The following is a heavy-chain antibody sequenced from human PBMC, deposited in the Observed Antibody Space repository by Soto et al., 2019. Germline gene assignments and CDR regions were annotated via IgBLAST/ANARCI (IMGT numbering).Heavy chain of an antibody. CDR2: IHYTGST. V-gene: IGHV4-61*01. CDR1: GDSIRSENYY. D-gene: IGHD3-22*01. J-gene: IGHJ5*02. Sequence: SETLSLTCSVSGDSIRSENYYWSWIRQTPGRGLEWIGYIHYTGSTNYNPSLKRRVTMSVDTSKNQFSLRLTSVTSTDTAVYYCAREGRYYYDSTGDFRNWFDPWGQGTRVTVSS. CDR3: AREGRYYYDSTGDFRNWFDP.